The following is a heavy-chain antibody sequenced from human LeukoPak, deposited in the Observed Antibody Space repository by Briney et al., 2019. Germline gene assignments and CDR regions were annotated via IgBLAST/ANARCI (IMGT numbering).Heavy chain of an antibody. V-gene: IGHV3-7*01. J-gene: IGHJ3*02. Sequence: PGGSLRLSCAASGFTFSSYWMNWVRQAPGKGLEWVANIEQDGGEKYYVDSVKGRFTISRDNTKNSLYLQMNSLRAEDTAVYYCARGEGAAFDIWGQGTMVTVSS. CDR1: GFTFSSYW. D-gene: IGHD1-26*01. CDR2: IEQDGGEK. CDR3: ARGEGAAFDI.